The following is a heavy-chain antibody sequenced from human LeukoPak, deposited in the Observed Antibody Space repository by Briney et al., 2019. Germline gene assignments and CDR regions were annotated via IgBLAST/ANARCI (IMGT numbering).Heavy chain of an antibody. CDR3: ARIAAAGNRRLNY. CDR2: MNPNSGNT. CDR1: GYTFTSYD. J-gene: IGHJ4*02. D-gene: IGHD6-13*01. Sequence: ASVKISCKASGYTFTSYDINWVRQATGQGLEGMGWMNPNSGNTGYAQKFQGRITMTRNTSISTAYMELSSLTSEDTAVYYCARIAAAGNRRLNYWGQGTLVTVSS. V-gene: IGHV1-8*01.